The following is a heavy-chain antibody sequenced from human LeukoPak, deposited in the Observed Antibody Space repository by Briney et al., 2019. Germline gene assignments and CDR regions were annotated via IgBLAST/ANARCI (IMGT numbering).Heavy chain of an antibody. J-gene: IGHJ4*02. D-gene: IGHD3-10*01. CDR3: AKRNTMIRGGPCFDH. CDR1: GFTFSSYG. Sequence: GGSLRLSCAASGFTFSSYGMSWVRQAPGKGLEWVSAISGSGGSTYYADSVKGRFTISRDNSKNTLYLQMNDLRPEDTAKYYCAKRNTMIRGGPCFDHWGQGLLVTVSS. CDR2: ISGSGGST. V-gene: IGHV3-23*01.